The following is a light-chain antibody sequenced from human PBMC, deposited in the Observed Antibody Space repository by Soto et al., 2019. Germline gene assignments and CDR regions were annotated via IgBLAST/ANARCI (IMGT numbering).Light chain of an antibody. CDR2: KAS. V-gene: IGKV1-5*03. J-gene: IGKJ1*01. CDR3: QQYINRWT. CDR1: QNIETW. Sequence: DIQMTQSPSTLSASVGDRVTITCRASQNIETWLAWYQHKPGKAPKLLIYKASSLEGGVPSRFSGSGSGTEFTLTISSLQPDDFATYYCQQYINRWTFGEGTKVDIK.